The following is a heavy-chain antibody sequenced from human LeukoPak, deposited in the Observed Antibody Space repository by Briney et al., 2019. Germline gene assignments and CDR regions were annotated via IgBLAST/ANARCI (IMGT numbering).Heavy chain of an antibody. Sequence: PGGSLRLSCAASGFTFSSYGMHWVRQAPGKGLEWVAVIWYDGSNKYYADSVKGRFTISRDKAKNSLYLQMNSLRAEDTALYYCARVPETTQLFDYWGQGTLVTVSS. D-gene: IGHD1-14*01. V-gene: IGHV3-33*01. J-gene: IGHJ4*02. CDR3: ARVPETTQLFDY. CDR2: IWYDGSNK. CDR1: GFTFSSYG.